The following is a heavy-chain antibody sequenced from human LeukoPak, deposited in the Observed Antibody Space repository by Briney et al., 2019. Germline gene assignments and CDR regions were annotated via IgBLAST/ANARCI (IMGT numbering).Heavy chain of an antibody. CDR3: ARGPTYYYGSGSYYFDY. V-gene: IGHV4-34*01. CDR2: INHSGST. D-gene: IGHD3-10*01. CDR1: GGSFSGHY. Sequence: SETLSLTCAVYGGSFSGHYWSWIRQPPGKGLEWIGEINHSGSTNYNPSLKSRVTISVDTSKNQYSLKLSSVTAADTAVYYCARGPTYYYGSGSYYFDYWGQGTLVTVSS. J-gene: IGHJ4*02.